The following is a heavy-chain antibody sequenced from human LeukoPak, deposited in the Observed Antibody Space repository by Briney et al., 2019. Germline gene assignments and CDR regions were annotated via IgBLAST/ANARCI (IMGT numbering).Heavy chain of an antibody. Sequence: SETLSLTCAVYGGSFSGYYWSRIRQPPGKGLEWIGEINHSGSTNYNPSLKSRVTISVDTSKNQFSLKLSSVTAADTAVYYCARGVGSSWYKRPSPFDYWGQGTLVTVSS. D-gene: IGHD6-13*01. CDR2: INHSGST. J-gene: IGHJ4*02. V-gene: IGHV4-34*01. CDR1: GGSFSGYY. CDR3: ARGVGSSWYKRPSPFDY.